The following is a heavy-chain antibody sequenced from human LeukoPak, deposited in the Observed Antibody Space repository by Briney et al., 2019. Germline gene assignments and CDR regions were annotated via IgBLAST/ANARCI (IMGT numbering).Heavy chain of an antibody. D-gene: IGHD6-13*01. Sequence: PGGSLRLSCAASRFTFSSYGMSWVRQAPGKGLEWVSAISGSGGSTYYADSVKGRFTISRDNSKNTLYLQMNSLRAEDTAVYYCATERVQQLAPWGQGTLVTVSS. V-gene: IGHV3-23*01. CDR1: RFTFSSYG. J-gene: IGHJ5*02. CDR2: ISGSGGST. CDR3: ATERVQQLAP.